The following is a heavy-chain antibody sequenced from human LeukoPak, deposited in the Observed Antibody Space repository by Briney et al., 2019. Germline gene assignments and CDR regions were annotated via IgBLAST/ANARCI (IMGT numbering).Heavy chain of an antibody. D-gene: IGHD2-2*01. J-gene: IGHJ5*02. CDR1: GGTFSSYA. V-gene: IGHV1-2*02. Sequence: ASVKVSCKASGGTFSSYAISWVRQAPGQGLEWMGWINPNSGGTNYAQKFQGRVTMTRDTSISTGYMELSSLRSEDTAVYYCARVGVVVPAAMRFDPWGQGTLVTVSS. CDR2: INPNSGGT. CDR3: ARVGVVVPAAMRFDP.